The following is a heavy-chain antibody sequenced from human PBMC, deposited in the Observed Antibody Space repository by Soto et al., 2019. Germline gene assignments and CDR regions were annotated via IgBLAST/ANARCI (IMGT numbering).Heavy chain of an antibody. D-gene: IGHD2-2*01. CDR1: GGTFSSYA. CDR3: ARDHIVAVVPAAMGYYYYGMDV. J-gene: IGHJ6*02. Sequence: QVQLVQSGAEVKKPGSSVKVSCKASGGTFSSYAISWVRQAPGQGLEWMGGIISIFGIANYAQKFQGRVTITADKSTSTAYMELSSLRSEDTAVYYCARDHIVAVVPAAMGYYYYGMDVWGQGTTVTVSS. V-gene: IGHV1-69*17. CDR2: IISIFGIA.